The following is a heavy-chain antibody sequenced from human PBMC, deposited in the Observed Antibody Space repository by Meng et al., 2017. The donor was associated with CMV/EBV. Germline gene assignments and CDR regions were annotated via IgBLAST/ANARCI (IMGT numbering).Heavy chain of an antibody. V-gene: IGHV3-23*01. CDR2: ISGSGGST. CDR1: GFTFSSYA. CDR3: AKDSLRAAGISHYFDY. Sequence: GESLKISCAASGFTFSSYAMSWVRQAPGKGLEWVSAISGSGGSTYYADSVKGRFTISRDNSKNTLYLQMNSLRAEDTAVYYCAKDSLRAAGISHYFDYWGQGTLVTVSS. J-gene: IGHJ4*02. D-gene: IGHD6-13*01.